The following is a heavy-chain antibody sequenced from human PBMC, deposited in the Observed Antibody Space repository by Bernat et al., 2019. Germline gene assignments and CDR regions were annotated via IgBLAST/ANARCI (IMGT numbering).Heavy chain of an antibody. V-gene: IGHV3-13*01. J-gene: IGHJ3*02. CDR2: IDTAGDT. Sequence: EVQLVESGGGLVQPGGSLRLSCAASGFRFSSHDMHWVRQTTGEGLEWVSAIDTAGDTYYPGSVKGRFTISRENAKNSLYLEMNSLRAGDTAVYFCVREQQLGGPDALDIWGHGTMVTVSS. D-gene: IGHD6-13*01. CDR3: VREQQLGGPDALDI. CDR1: GFRFSSHD.